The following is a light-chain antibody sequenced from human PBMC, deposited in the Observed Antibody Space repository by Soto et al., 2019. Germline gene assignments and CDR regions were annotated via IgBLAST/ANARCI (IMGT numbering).Light chain of an antibody. CDR1: QSISGL. V-gene: IGKV1-5*03. Sequence: DIQMTQSPSTLSASAGDRVTITCRASQSISGLLAWYQQKPGRAPTLLIYKASTLDSGVPSRFYGSGSGTEFTLTISSLQPEDFATYYCQQYNSYPLTFGQGTRLEIK. CDR3: QQYNSYPLT. CDR2: KAS. J-gene: IGKJ5*01.